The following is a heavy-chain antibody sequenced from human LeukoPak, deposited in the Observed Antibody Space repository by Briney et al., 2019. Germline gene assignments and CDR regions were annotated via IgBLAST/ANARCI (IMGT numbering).Heavy chain of an antibody. V-gene: IGHV4-4*02. D-gene: IGHD3-10*01. Sequence: SGTLSLTCAVSGGSISSSNWWSWVRQPPGKGLEWIGEIYHSGSTNYNPSLKSRVTISVDKSKNQFSLKLSSVTAADTAVYYCARDALDYYGSGRRLPYYYYGVDVWGQGTTVTVSS. CDR2: IYHSGST. CDR3: ARDALDYYGSGRRLPYYYYGVDV. J-gene: IGHJ6*02. CDR1: GGSISSSNW.